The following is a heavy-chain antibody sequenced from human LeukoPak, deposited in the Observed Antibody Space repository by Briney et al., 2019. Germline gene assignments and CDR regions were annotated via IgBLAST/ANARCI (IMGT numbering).Heavy chain of an antibody. D-gene: IGHD3-22*01. CDR3: ARSLGYYDSSGYYLNYYYYYYMDV. CDR1: GYTFTSYG. CDR2: ISACNGNT. Sequence: GASVKVSCKASGYTFTSYGISWVRQAPGQGLEWMGWISACNGNTNYAQKLQGRVTMTTDTSTSTAYMELRSLRSDDTAVYYCARSLGYYDSSGYYLNYYYYYYMDVWGKGTTVTVSS. J-gene: IGHJ6*03. V-gene: IGHV1-18*01.